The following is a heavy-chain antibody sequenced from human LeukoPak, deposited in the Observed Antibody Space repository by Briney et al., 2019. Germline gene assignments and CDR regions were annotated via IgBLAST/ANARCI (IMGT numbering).Heavy chain of an antibody. CDR2: INSDGSYT. CDR1: GFTFKNYW. V-gene: IGHV3-74*01. J-gene: IGHJ4*02. CDR3: AKGNGYSYGRYYFDY. D-gene: IGHD5-18*01. Sequence: GGSLRLSCAASGFTFKNYWIHWVRQAPGKGLVWVSRINSDGSYTRYADSVKGRFTISRDNAKNTLYLQVNSLRAEDTAVYYCAKGNGYSYGRYYFDYWGQGTLVTVSS.